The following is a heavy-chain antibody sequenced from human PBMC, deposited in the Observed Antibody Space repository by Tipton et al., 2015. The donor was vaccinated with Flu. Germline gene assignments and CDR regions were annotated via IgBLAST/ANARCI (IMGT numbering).Heavy chain of an antibody. J-gene: IGHJ6*03. CDR1: GGSVNSGFYY. CDR3: ARVETELLYERTVDYYFHMDV. V-gene: IGHV4-61*01. CDR2: IYTSGNT. D-gene: IGHD2-2*02. Sequence: TLSLTCTVSGGSVNSGFYYWSWIRRPPGKALEWIGYIYTSGNTNYNPSLKSRVTMSVDTSKNQFSLNLSSVTAADTAVYYCARVETELLYERTVDYYFHMDVWGKGTTVTVSS.